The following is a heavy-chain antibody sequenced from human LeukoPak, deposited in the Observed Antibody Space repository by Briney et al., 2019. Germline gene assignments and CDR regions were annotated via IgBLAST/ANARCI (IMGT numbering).Heavy chain of an antibody. D-gene: IGHD3-10*01. J-gene: IGHJ6*03. CDR2: ISRSRNTI. CDR1: EFTFSDYS. CDR3: ARGLHFGEFPEYYYMDV. V-gene: IGHV3-48*01. Sequence: PGGSLGLSCAASEFTFSDYSMNWVRQAPGKGLEWISYISRSRNTIYYADSVKGRFTISRDNAKNSVYLQVNSLRAEDTAVYYCARGLHFGEFPEYYYMDVWGKGTTVTVSS.